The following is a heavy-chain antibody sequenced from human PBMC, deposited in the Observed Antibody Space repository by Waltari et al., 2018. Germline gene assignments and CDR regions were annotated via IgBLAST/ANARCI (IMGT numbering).Heavy chain of an antibody. Sequence: QVQLVQSGAEVKKPGSSVKVSCKASGGTFSSYTISWVRQAPGQGLEWMGRSIPSLGIANYAQKFQGRVTITADKSTSTAYMELSSLRSEDTAVYYCARDDSYEDYFDYWGQGTLVTVSS. CDR3: ARDDSYEDYFDY. CDR1: GGTFSSYT. CDR2: SIPSLGIA. J-gene: IGHJ4*02. D-gene: IGHD5-18*01. V-gene: IGHV1-69*08.